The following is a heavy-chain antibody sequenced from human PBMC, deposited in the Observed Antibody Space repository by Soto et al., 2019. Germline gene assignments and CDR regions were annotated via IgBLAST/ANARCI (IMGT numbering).Heavy chain of an antibody. CDR3: VRGKWLEDFYGMDV. V-gene: IGHV3-66*01. CDR2: IYSAGSA. J-gene: IGHJ6*02. Sequence: GGSLRLSCAASGFSFSRHSMNWVRQAPGKGLEWISVIYSAGSADFADSVKGRFTISRDNAKNSLYLQMNSLSVGDTALYYCVRGKWLEDFYGMDVWGQGTTVTVSS. CDR1: GFSFSRHS. D-gene: IGHD6-19*01.